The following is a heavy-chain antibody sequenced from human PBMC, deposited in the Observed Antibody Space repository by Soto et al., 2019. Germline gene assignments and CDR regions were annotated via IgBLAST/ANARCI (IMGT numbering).Heavy chain of an antibody. V-gene: IGHV4-59*01. Sequence: SETLSLTCTVSGGSISSYYWSWIRQPPGKGLEWIGYIYYSGSTNYNPSLKSRVTISVDTSKNQFSLKLSSVTAADTAVYYCARFVLRYFDWSPAYGMDVWGPGTTVTVSS. D-gene: IGHD3-9*01. J-gene: IGHJ6*02. CDR2: IYYSGST. CDR3: ARFVLRYFDWSPAYGMDV. CDR1: GGSISSYY.